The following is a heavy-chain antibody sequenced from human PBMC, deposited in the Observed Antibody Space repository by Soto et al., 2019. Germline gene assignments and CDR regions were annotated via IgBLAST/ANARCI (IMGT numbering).Heavy chain of an antibody. Sequence: VGSLRLSCAASGFTFSNYAMSWVRQAPGKGLEWVSTISGIGGNTYYADSVKGRFTISRDNSKNTLFLQMNSLVAEDTAVYYCAKDRGGASSFDYWGQGTLVTVSS. D-gene: IGHD1-26*01. J-gene: IGHJ4*02. V-gene: IGHV3-23*01. CDR1: GFTFSNYA. CDR3: AKDRGGASSFDY. CDR2: ISGIGGNT.